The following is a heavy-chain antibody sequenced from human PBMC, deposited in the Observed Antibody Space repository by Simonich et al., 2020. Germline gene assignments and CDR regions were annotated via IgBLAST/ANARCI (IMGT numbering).Heavy chain of an antibody. Sequence: QVQLVESGGGVVQPGRSLRLSCAASGFTFSSYAMHWVRQAPGKGLEWEAGISYDGSNKYYADSVKGRFTISRDNSKNTLYLQMNSLRAEDTAVYYCAREGLLLDAFDIWGQGTMVTVSS. J-gene: IGHJ3*02. D-gene: IGHD2-15*01. CDR3: AREGLLLDAFDI. CDR1: GFTFSSYA. V-gene: IGHV3-30*07. CDR2: ISYDGSNK.